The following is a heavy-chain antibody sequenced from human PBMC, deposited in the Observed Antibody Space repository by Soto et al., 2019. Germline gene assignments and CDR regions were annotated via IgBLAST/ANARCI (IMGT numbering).Heavy chain of an antibody. CDR3: ATSGYCSGGSCSRGYYYGMDV. D-gene: IGHD2-15*01. J-gene: IGHJ6*02. CDR1: GYSFTSYW. V-gene: IGHV5-51*01. Sequence: GESLKISCKGSGYSFTSYWIGWVRQMPGKGLEWMGIIYPGDSDTRYSPSFEGQVTLSADKSISPAYLQWSSLKASDTAMYYCATSGYCSGGSCSRGYYYGMDVWGQGTTVTVSS. CDR2: IYPGDSDT.